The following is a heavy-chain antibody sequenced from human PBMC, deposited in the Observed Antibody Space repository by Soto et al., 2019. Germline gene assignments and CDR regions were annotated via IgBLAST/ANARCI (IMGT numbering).Heavy chain of an antibody. CDR3: ARGVMVRGVILSYYGMDV. Sequence: PGGSLGLSCAASGFTFSSYAMHWVRQAPGKGLEWVAVISYDGSNKYYADSVKGRFTISRDNSKNTLYLQMNSLRAEDTAVYYCARGVMVRGVILSYYGMDVWGQGTTVTVSS. V-gene: IGHV3-30-3*01. D-gene: IGHD3-10*01. CDR1: GFTFSSYA. J-gene: IGHJ6*02. CDR2: ISYDGSNK.